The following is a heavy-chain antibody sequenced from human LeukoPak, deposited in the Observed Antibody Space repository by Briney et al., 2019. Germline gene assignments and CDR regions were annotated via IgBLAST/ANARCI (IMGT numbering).Heavy chain of an antibody. V-gene: IGHV3-30-3*01. CDR1: GFTFSSYA. CDR2: ISYDGSNK. CDR3: AKDKNDFWSGYYTVYYFDY. J-gene: IGHJ4*02. D-gene: IGHD3-3*01. Sequence: GGSLRLSCAASGFTFSSYAMSWVRQAPGKGLEWVAVISYDGSNKYYADSVKGRFTISRDNSKNTLYLQMNSLRAEDTAVYYCAKDKNDFWSGYYTVYYFDYWGQGTLVTVSS.